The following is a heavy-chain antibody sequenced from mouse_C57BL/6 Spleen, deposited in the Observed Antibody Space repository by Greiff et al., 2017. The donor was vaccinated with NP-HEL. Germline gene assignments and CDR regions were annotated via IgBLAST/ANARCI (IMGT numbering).Heavy chain of an antibody. CDR2: IYPGDGDT. D-gene: IGHD1-1*01. J-gene: IGHJ2*01. Sequence: QVQLQQSGPELVKPGASVKISCKASGYAFSSSWMNWVKQRPGKGLEWIGRIYPGDGDTNYNGKFKGKATLTADKSSSTAYMQLSSLTSEDSAVYFCARDTTVVATNFDYWGQGTTLTVSS. CDR3: ARDTTVVATNFDY. CDR1: GYAFSSSW. V-gene: IGHV1-82*01.